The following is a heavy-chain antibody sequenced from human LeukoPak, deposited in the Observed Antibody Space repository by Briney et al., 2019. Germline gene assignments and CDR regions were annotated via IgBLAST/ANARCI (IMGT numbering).Heavy chain of an antibody. V-gene: IGHV4-39*01. Sequence: PSETLSLTCAVSGGSISSSSYYWDWVRQPPGKGLEWIGSIYYSGTTYYNPSLKSRVTISLDTSKNQFSLKLISVTAADTAVYYCARRERALDYWGQGTLVTVSS. CDR1: GGSISSSSYY. CDR3: ARRERALDY. J-gene: IGHJ4*02. D-gene: IGHD1-26*01. CDR2: IYYSGTT.